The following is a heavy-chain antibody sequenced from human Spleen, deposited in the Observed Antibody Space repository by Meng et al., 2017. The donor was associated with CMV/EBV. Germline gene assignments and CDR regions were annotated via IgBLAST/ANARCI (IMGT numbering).Heavy chain of an antibody. CDR1: FSGFA. D-gene: IGHD3-3*01. V-gene: IGHV3-73*01. Sequence: FSGFAMPWVRQASGKGLEWIGRVRSKANNYATAYAASVKGRFTISRDDSENTAYLQMNRLKSDDTAVYYCTRAYDFWSGYYTGAVDYWGQGTLVTVSS. CDR3: TRAYDFWSGYYTGAVDY. J-gene: IGHJ4*02. CDR2: VRSKANNYAT.